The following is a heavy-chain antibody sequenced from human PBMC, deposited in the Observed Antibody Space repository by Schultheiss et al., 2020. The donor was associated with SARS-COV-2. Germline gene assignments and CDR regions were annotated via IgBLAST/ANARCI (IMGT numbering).Heavy chain of an antibody. CDR1: GFSFLSYA. D-gene: IGHD6-19*01. CDR2: ISYDGRNK. V-gene: IGHV3-30*04. Sequence: GGSLRLSCAASGFSFLSYAMHWVRQAPGKGLEWVAVISYDGRNKYYADSVKGRFTISRDNSKNTLYLQMSSLRAEDTAVYYCARDSAVPRKGPSHYYYGMDVWGQGTTVTVSS. J-gene: IGHJ6*02. CDR3: ARDSAVPRKGPSHYYYGMDV.